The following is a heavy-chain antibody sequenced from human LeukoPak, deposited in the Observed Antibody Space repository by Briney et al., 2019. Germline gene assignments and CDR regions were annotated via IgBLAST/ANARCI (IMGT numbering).Heavy chain of an antibody. CDR2: ISGSAHKI. V-gene: IGHV3-23*01. Sequence: PGGSLRLSCVVSGFTFSDYAMSWVRQAPEKGLDWVSVISGSAHKICYADSVKGRFTISRDNSENTVYLQMNNLRAEDTVLYYCAGRPTGYSSGYVYWGQGALVTVSS. D-gene: IGHD5-18*01. J-gene: IGHJ4*02. CDR1: GFTFSDYA. CDR3: AGRPTGYSSGYVY.